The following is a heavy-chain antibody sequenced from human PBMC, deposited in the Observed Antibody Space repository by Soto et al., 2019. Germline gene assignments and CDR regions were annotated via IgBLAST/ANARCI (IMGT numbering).Heavy chain of an antibody. CDR3: ARGHSGPMVGYYYYGMDV. J-gene: IGHJ6*02. D-gene: IGHD2-15*01. Sequence: SLTCAVYGGSFSGYYWSWIRQPPGKGLEWIGEINHSGSTNYNPSLKSRVTISVDTSKNQFSLKLSSVTAADTAVYYCARGHSGPMVGYYYYGMDVWGQGTTVTVSS. CDR1: GGSFSGYY. V-gene: IGHV4-34*01. CDR2: INHSGST.